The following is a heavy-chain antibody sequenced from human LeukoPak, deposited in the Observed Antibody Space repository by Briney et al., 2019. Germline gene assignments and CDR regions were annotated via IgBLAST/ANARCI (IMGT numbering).Heavy chain of an antibody. CDR2: ITWNSGSI. CDR3: AKDHCSSTSCYTIS. Sequence: GGSLRLSCAASGFTFGDYAMHWVRQAPGKGVEWVSGITWNSGSIGYADSVKGRFTISRDNAKNSLYLQMNSLRAEDTALYYCAKDHCSSTSCYTISWGQGTLVTVSS. J-gene: IGHJ5*02. D-gene: IGHD2-2*02. CDR1: GFTFGDYA. V-gene: IGHV3-9*01.